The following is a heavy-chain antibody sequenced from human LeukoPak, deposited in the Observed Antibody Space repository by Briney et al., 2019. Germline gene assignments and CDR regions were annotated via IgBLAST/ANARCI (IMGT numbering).Heavy chain of an antibody. D-gene: IGHD3-10*01. V-gene: IGHV4-39*01. Sequence: SETLSLTCTVYGGSISSSSYYWGWIRQPPGKGLEWIGSIYYSGSTYYNPSLKSRVTMSVDTSKNQFSLKLSSVTAADTAVYYCARQSGMVRGVILGYFDYWGQGTLVTVSS. CDR2: IYYSGST. J-gene: IGHJ4*02. CDR1: GGSISSSSYY. CDR3: ARQSGMVRGVILGYFDY.